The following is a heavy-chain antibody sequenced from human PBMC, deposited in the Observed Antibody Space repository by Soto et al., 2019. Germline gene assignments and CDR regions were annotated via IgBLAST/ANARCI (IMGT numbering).Heavy chain of an antibody. V-gene: IGHV4-31*03. CDR2: IYYSGST. J-gene: IGHJ4*02. CDR1: GGSISSGGYY. D-gene: IGHD3-16*01. CDR3: ARRMITFGGVSYFDY. Sequence: SETLSLTCTVSGGSISSGGYYWSWIRQRPGKGLEWIGYIYYSGSTYYNPSLKSRLTISVDTSKNQFSLRLSSVTAADTAVYYCARRMITFGGVSYFDYWGQGTLVTVSS.